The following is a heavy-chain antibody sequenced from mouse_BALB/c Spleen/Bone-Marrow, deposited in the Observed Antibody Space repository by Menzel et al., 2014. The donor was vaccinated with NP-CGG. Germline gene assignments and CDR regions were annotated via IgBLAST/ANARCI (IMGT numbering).Heavy chain of an antibody. Sequence: VQLQQSGAELVKPGASVKLSCTASGFNIKDTYMHWVKQRPEQGLEWIGRIDPANGNTKYDPKFQGKATITADTSSNTAYLQLSSLTSEDTAVYYCARSYVSSTFDCRGQGTPLTVSS. CDR1: GFNIKDTY. V-gene: IGHV14-3*02. J-gene: IGHJ2*01. CDR2: IDPANGNT. CDR3: ARSYVSSTFDC. D-gene: IGHD1-1*01.